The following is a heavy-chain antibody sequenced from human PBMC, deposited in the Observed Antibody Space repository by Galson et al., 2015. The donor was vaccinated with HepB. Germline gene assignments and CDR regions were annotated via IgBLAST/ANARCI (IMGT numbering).Heavy chain of an antibody. CDR2: ISYAGTNK. CDR1: GFSFSSFA. Sequence: SLRLSCAASGFSFSSFAMHWVRQAPGKGLEWVAVISYAGTNKHFADSVKGRFTISRDNSKLYLEMNSLRAEDSAVYYCARDSITGTNHYYGMDVWGQGTTVTVSS. V-gene: IGHV3-30-3*01. CDR3: ARDSITGTNHYYGMDV. J-gene: IGHJ6*02. D-gene: IGHD1-7*01.